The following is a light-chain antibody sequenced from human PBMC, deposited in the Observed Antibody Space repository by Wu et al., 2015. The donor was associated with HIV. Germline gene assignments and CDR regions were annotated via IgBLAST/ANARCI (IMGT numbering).Light chain of an antibody. CDR3: QQYGNSPFA. Sequence: EILLTQSPGNLSLSRGQRATLSCRASQAISSSHLGWYQQRPGQAPRLLIFGASTRATGIPARFSGSGSVTDFTLTIDRLEPEDSAVYYCQQYGNSPFAFGPGTKV. V-gene: IGKV3-20*01. CDR2: GAS. J-gene: IGKJ3*01. CDR1: QAISSSH.